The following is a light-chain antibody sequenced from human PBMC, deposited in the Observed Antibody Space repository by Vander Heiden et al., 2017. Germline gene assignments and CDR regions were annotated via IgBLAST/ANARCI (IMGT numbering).Light chain of an antibody. CDR3: QQSYTTPYT. Sequence: QMTQSPPSLSASVGDRVTIPCLPSQSISSYLNWYQQKPGKAPNLLIYTASSLQSGVPSRFSGSGSGTDFTLTISSLQPEDFATYYCQQSYTTPYTFGQGTKLEIK. CDR1: QSISSY. V-gene: IGKV1-39*01. CDR2: TAS. J-gene: IGKJ2*01.